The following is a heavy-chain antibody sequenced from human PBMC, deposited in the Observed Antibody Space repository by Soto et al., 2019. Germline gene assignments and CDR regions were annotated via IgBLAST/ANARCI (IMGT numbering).Heavy chain of an antibody. CDR1: GFTFSGHW. CDR3: ARGRGTYYADS. CDR2: IDTDGSTGCT. Sequence: EVRLVESGGALVPPGGSLRLTCEASGFTFSGHWMHWVRRAPGKGLVWVSHIDTDGSTGCTSYADSVKGRFTVSRDDSNDRLYLQMNDLQVEETAVYYCARGRGTYYADSWGQGTLVTVSS. V-gene: IGHV3-74*03. D-gene: IGHD1-26*01. J-gene: IGHJ4*02.